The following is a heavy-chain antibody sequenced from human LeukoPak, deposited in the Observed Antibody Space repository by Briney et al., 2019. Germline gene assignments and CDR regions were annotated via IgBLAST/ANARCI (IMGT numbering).Heavy chain of an antibody. D-gene: IGHD4-17*01. Sequence: GWSLTLSCAATGFTFSSHWMHGVSQAPSKGRVWVSRNKSDGSRTTYADSVKGRFTITRDNAKNTLYLQMNSLRAEDTAVYYCAREDYNDSGWYFDLWGRGTLVTVSS. CDR1: GFTFSSHW. CDR3: AREDYNDSGWYFDL. CDR2: NKSDGSRT. J-gene: IGHJ2*01. V-gene: IGHV3-74*01.